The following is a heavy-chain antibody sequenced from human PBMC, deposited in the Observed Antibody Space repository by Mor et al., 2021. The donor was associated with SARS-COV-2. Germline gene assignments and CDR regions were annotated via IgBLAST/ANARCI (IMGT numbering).Heavy chain of an antibody. J-gene: IGHJ5*02. CDR3: ARGRGYGGNSAGGFDP. V-gene: IGHV4-34*01. Sequence: VTISVDTSKNQLSLKLSSVTAADTAVYYCARGRGYGGNSAGGFDPWGQGTLVTVSS. D-gene: IGHD4-17*01.